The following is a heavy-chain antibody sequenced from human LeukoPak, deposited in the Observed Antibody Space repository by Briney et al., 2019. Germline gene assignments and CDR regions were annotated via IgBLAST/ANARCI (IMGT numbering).Heavy chain of an antibody. CDR3: VPAAGGSYSYFPY. D-gene: IGHD3-22*01. J-gene: IGHJ4*02. CDR1: GFTFASYV. Sequence: PGGSLRLSCTASGFTFASYVMNWVRQAPGKGLEWVSAISGSGGSPYYADSVKGRFTLSRDNSKNTLFLQINSLRADDTAVYYCVPAAGGSYSYFPYWGQGTLVTVSS. V-gene: IGHV3-23*01. CDR2: ISGSGGSP.